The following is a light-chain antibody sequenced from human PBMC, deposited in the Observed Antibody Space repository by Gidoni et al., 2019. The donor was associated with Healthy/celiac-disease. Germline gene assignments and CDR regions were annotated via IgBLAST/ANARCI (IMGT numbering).Light chain of an antibody. CDR2: GAS. CDR1: QSVSSSY. Sequence: EIVLTPSPGTLSLSPGERATLSCRASQSVSSSYLAWYQQKPGQAPRLLIYGASSRATGIPDRFSGSGSGTDFTLTSSRLEPEDFAVYYCQQYGSSPRTFGQGTKVKIK. J-gene: IGKJ1*01. V-gene: IGKV3-20*01. CDR3: QQYGSSPRT.